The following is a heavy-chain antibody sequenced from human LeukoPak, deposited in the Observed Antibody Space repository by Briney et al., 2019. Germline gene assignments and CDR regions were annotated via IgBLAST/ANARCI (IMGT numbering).Heavy chain of an antibody. D-gene: IGHD3-10*01. CDR1: GGALTTLF. V-gene: IGHV4-59*08. CDR2: IYYNGNT. Sequence: SETLSLTCTVSGGALTTLFWSWIRQPPGKALEWIGYIYYNGNTNYNPSLKSRVSISVDTSKNQFSLRLSSVTAADTAVYYCARYGLYSFDYWGQGALVTVSS. CDR3: ARYGLYSFDY. J-gene: IGHJ4*02.